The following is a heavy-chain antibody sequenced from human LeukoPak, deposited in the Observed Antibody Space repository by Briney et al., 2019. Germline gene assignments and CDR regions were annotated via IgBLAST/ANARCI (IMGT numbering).Heavy chain of an antibody. CDR3: AKGIEATNMQGN. CDR1: GFTFDDYG. CDR2: INWNGGST. V-gene: IGHV3-20*04. J-gene: IGHJ4*02. D-gene: IGHD6-13*01. Sequence: GGSLRLSCAASGFTFDDYGMSWVRQAPGKGLEWVSGINWNGGSTGYADSVKGRFTISRDNYKSTLYLQMNSLRAEDTAVYYCAKGIEATNMQGNWGQGTLVAVSS.